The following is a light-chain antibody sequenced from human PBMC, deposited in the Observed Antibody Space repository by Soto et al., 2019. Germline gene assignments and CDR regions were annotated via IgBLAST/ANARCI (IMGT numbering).Light chain of an antibody. CDR1: QSVSSY. V-gene: IGKV3-11*01. CDR3: QQRSNWLRGIT. Sequence: EIVLTQSPATLSLSPGERATLSCRASQSVSSYLAWYQQKPGQAPRLLIYDASNRATGIPARFSGSGSGTDFTLTISSLEPEDFAFYYCQQRSNWLRGITFGQGTRLEIK. CDR2: DAS. J-gene: IGKJ5*01.